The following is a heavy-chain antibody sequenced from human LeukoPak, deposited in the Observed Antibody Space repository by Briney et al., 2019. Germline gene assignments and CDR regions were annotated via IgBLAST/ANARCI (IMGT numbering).Heavy chain of an antibody. Sequence: SGGSLRLSCAASGFTFSSYAMSWVRQAPGKGLEWVSAISGSGGSTYYADSVKGRFTISRDNSKNTLYLQMNSLRAEDTAVYYCAKDYSSSYYYFDYWGQGTLVTVSS. D-gene: IGHD3-22*01. CDR2: ISGSGGST. CDR3: AKDYSSSYYYFDY. CDR1: GFTFSSYA. J-gene: IGHJ4*02. V-gene: IGHV3-23*01.